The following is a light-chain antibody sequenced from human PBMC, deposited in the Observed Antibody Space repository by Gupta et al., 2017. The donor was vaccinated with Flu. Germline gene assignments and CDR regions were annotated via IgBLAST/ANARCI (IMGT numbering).Light chain of an antibody. CDR3: QQFHSYPLT. V-gene: IGKV1-9*01. J-gene: IGKJ4*01. Sequence: DIQLTQAPSLLSASIGDRVTLTCRASQDISAYLVWYQQKAGKAPKLLIYGASILQSGVPSRFSGRGSGTEFTLTISSLQPEDFATYYCQQFHSYPLTFGGGTKVDIK. CDR1: QDISAY. CDR2: GAS.